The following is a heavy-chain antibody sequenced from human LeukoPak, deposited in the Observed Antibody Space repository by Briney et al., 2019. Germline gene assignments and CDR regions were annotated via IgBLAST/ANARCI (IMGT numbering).Heavy chain of an antibody. D-gene: IGHD5-18*01. CDR1: GYTFTGYY. J-gene: IGHJ4*02. CDR2: IHPKSGDT. V-gene: IGHV1-2*02. CDR3: SRGSGISYGGIDY. Sequence: ASVKVSCKASGYTFTGYYLHWVRQAPGQGLEWVGWIHPKSGDTKYAPKFLGRVTLTRDTSTTIVYMELRWLTSDDTAVYYCSRGSGISYGGIDYWGQGTLVTVSS.